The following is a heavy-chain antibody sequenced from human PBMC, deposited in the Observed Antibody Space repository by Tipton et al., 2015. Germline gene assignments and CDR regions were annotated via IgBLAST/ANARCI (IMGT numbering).Heavy chain of an antibody. CDR1: GGSMSTTNYH. J-gene: IGHJ4*02. CDR2: IYFTGQT. Sequence: TLSLTCTVSGGSMSTTNYHWGWIRQPPGRGLEWIGSIYFTGQTYYNSSLESRVTISVDISNNQFSLKLSSVTAADTAVYYCACQDYDLLSRDYPAIDYWGQGTLVIVSS. V-gene: IGHV4-39*01. D-gene: IGHD3-3*01. CDR3: ACQDYDLLSRDYPAIDY.